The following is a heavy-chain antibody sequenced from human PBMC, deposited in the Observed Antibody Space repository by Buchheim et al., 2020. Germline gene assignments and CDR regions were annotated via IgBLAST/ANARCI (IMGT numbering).Heavy chain of an antibody. CDR3: ARESPKWTQHYFDS. Sequence: QVELVESGGGVVHPGSSLRLSCAVAGFAFSTFGMHWVRQAPGKGLEWVAAISYSGNNNFYAESVKGRFTISRANFKNTLHLLMNSLRPEDTAVYYCARESPKWTQHYFDSWGQGTL. CDR1: GFAFSTFG. D-gene: IGHD1-26*01. V-gene: IGHV3-30*03. CDR2: ISYSGNNN. J-gene: IGHJ4*02.